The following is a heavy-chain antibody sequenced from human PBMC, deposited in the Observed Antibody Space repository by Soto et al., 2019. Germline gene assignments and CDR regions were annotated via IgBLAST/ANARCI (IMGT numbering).Heavy chain of an antibody. V-gene: IGHV1-46*01. CDR2: INPSGGST. J-gene: IGHJ6*02. D-gene: IGHD4-17*01. CDR1: GYTFTSYY. Sequence: GASVKVSCKASGYTFTSYYMHWVRPAPGQGLEWMGIINPSGGSTSYAQKFQGRVTMTRDTSTSTVYMELSSLRSEDTAVYYCARDRRDYPEPPGGLLDYYYYCMDVGGQGTTVTVSS. CDR3: ARDRRDYPEPPGGLLDYYYYCMDV.